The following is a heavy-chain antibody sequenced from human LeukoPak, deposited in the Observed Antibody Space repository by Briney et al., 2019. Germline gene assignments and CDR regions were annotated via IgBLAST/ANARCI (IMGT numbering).Heavy chain of an antibody. D-gene: IGHD6-13*01. J-gene: IGHJ4*02. CDR3: ARGLPGGQLSRYDY. V-gene: IGHV4-38-2*02. CDR1: GYSISSGYY. CDR2: IYQSGKT. Sequence: PSETLSLTCSVSGYSISSGYYWGWIRQPPGKELEWIGIIYQSGKTYCNPSLESRVPISVDTSKNQFSLKMNSMTAADMAMYYCARGLPGGQLSRYDYWGQGTLVTVSS.